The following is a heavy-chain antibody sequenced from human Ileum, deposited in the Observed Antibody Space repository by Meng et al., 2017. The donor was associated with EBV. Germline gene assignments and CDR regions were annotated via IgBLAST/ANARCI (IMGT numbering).Heavy chain of an antibody. Sequence: AQLVESGGGVVQPGRSLRVSCEASGFSFDTFDMHWARQAPGKGLEWVAVISYDENIKFYADSVKGRFTISRDNSKNTLYLQLNSLRPDDTAFYYCTNLSFWGQGTLVTVSS. D-gene: IGHD2/OR15-2a*01. J-gene: IGHJ4*02. CDR1: GFSFDTFD. CDR2: ISYDENIK. V-gene: IGHV3-30*18. CDR3: TNLSF.